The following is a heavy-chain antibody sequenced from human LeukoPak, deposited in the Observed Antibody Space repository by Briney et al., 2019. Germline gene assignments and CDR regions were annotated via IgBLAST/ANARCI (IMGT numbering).Heavy chain of an antibody. CDR2: INHSGST. J-gene: IGHJ4*02. Sequence: SETLSLTCAVYGGSFSGYYWSWIRQPPGKGLEWIGEINHSGSTNYNPSLKSRVTISVDTSKNQCSLKLSSVTAADTAVYYCARALDILTGTFDYWGQGTLVTVSS. D-gene: IGHD3-9*01. CDR1: GGSFSGYY. CDR3: ARALDILTGTFDY. V-gene: IGHV4-34*01.